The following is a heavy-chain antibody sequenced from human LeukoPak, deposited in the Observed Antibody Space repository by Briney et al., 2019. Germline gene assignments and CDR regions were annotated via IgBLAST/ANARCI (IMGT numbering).Heavy chain of an antibody. CDR2: IGTAGAT. CDR1: GFTFSSYD. Sequence: PGGSLRLSCAASGFTFSSYDMHWVRQTTGKGLEWVSGIGTAGATFYPGSVKGRFTISRENAKNSLYLQMNNLRAGDMAVYYCTRATAGFDYWGQGTLVTVSS. CDR3: TRATAGFDY. V-gene: IGHV3-13*01. J-gene: IGHJ4*02.